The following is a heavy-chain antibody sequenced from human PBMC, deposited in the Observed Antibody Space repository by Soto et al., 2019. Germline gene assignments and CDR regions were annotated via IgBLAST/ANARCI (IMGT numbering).Heavy chain of an antibody. CDR3: AIFYISSPHPWFHP. CDR1: GGSISSGDYY. J-gene: IGHJ5*02. V-gene: IGHV4-30-4*01. Sequence: PSETLSLTCTVSGGSISSGDYYWSWIRQPPGKGLEWIGYIYYSGSTYYNPSLKSRVTISVDTSKDQFSLKLSSVTAADTAVYYCAIFYISSPHPWFHPWGQATLRTGSS. CDR2: IYYSGST. D-gene: IGHD6-6*01.